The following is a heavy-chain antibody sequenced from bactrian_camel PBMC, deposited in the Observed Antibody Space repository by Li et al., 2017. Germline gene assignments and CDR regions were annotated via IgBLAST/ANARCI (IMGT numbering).Heavy chain of an antibody. CDR2: ISSLGALT. V-gene: IGHV3S1*01. D-gene: IGHD2*01. CDR3: AAGQGSLPY. Sequence: HVQLVESGGGLVQPGGSLRLSCAASGFIFSSYWMYWVRQAPGRGLEWVSSISSLGALTYYADSVKGRFTISRDNAKNTLYLQLNSLKTEDTAMYYCAAGQGSLPYWGQGTQVTVS. CDR1: GFIFSSYW. J-gene: IGHJ4*01.